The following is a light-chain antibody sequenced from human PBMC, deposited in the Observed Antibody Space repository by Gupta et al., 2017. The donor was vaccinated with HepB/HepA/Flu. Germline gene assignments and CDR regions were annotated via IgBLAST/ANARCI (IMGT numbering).Light chain of an antibody. Sequence: QSALTQPASVSGSPGQSITISCTGTSSDVGGYNYVSWYQQHPGKAPKLMIYDVSNRPSGVSNRVSGSKSGNTASLTISXLXDEDEAXYYCSSYTSSSTLDWVFGGGTKLTVL. CDR2: DVS. J-gene: IGLJ3*02. CDR3: SSYTSSSTLDWV. CDR1: SSDVGGYNY. V-gene: IGLV2-14*03.